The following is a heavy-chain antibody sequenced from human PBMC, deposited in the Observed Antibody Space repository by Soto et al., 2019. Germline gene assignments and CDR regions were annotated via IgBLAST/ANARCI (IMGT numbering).Heavy chain of an antibody. V-gene: IGHV1-18*01. CDR1: GYNFSNYD. CDR2: ISGYNGNT. Sequence: QVQLVQSAAEVRKPGAAVKVSCKTSGYNFSNYDISWVRQAPGQGPEWMGWISGYNGNTNFAQKFQGRVTMATDTSTSIAYMELRNLIFDDTAVYYCARRSIFGVVSFGDYWGQGTLVIVSS. J-gene: IGHJ4*01. D-gene: IGHD3-3*01. CDR3: ARRSIFGVVSFGDY.